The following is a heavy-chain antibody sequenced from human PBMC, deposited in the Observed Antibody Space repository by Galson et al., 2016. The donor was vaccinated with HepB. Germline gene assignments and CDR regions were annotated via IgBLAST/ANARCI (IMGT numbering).Heavy chain of an antibody. CDR1: GFTFSNYG. V-gene: IGHV3-33*01. CDR3: ARDSGVVAPTFDH. J-gene: IGHJ4*02. Sequence: SLRLSCAASGFTFSNYGMNWVRQAPGKGLEWVAGIRPDGSNEYYVDSVKGRFTVSRDNSKNILFLQMSGLRAEDTALYYCARDSGVVAPTFDHWGQGTLVIVSS. CDR2: IRPDGSNE. D-gene: IGHD3-22*01.